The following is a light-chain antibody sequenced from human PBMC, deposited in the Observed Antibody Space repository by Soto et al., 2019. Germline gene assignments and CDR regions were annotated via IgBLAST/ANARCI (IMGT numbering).Light chain of an antibody. V-gene: IGKV4-1*01. CDR2: WAS. Sequence: DIVMTQSPDSLAVSLGERATINCKSSQSVLYSSNNKNYLAWYQQKPGQPPKLLIYWASTRESGVPDRFSGSGSGTDFTLTISSLQAEDVAVYYFQQYYSTLTFGGGTKVEIK. CDR3: QQYYSTLT. CDR1: QSVLYSSNNKNY. J-gene: IGKJ4*01.